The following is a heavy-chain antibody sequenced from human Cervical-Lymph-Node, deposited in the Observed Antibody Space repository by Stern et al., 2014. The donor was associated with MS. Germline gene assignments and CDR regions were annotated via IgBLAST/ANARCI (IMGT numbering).Heavy chain of an antibody. J-gene: IGHJ5*02. D-gene: IGHD1-26*01. V-gene: IGHV4-61*02. CDR2: IHDSGST. CDR3: ATTRWDLFTWNWFDP. CDR1: GGSISSSGYY. Sequence: QVQLVQSGPGLVKPSQTLSLTFTVSGGSISSSGYYWSWIRQPADKGLEWIGRIHDSGSTYYNPSLKSRVTISMDTAKNQFSLKLTSVTAADTAVYYCATTRWDLFTWNWFDPWGQGTLVTVSS.